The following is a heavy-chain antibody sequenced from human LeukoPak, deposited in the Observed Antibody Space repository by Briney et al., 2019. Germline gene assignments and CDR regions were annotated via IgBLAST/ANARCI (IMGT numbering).Heavy chain of an antibody. D-gene: IGHD6-13*01. CDR1: GYTLTELS. V-gene: IGHV1-24*01. CDR3: ATLVSLDSSSWYRWFDP. J-gene: IGHJ5*02. CDR2: FDPEDGET. Sequence: EASVKVSCKVSGYTLTELSIHWVRQAPGKGLEWMGGFDPEDGETIYAQKFQGRVTMTEDTSTDTAYMELSSLRSEDTAVYYCATLVSLDSSSWYRWFDPWGQGTLVTVSS.